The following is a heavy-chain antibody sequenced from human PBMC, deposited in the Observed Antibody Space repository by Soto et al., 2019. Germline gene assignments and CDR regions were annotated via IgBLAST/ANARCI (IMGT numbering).Heavy chain of an antibody. V-gene: IGHV3-23*01. Sequence: GGSLRLSCAASGFTFSSYAMSWVRQAPGKGLEWVSAISGSGGSTYYADSVKGRFTISRDNSKNTLYLQMNSLRAEDTAVYYCAKRNHYDFWSGYYSIDYWGQGTLVTVSS. D-gene: IGHD3-3*01. CDR1: GFTFSSYA. J-gene: IGHJ4*02. CDR3: AKRNHYDFWSGYYSIDY. CDR2: ISGSGGST.